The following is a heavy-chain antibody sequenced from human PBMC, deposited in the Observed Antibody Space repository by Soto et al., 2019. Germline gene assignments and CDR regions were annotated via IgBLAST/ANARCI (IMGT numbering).Heavy chain of an antibody. CDR2: IYSGGST. V-gene: IGHV3-66*01. J-gene: IGHJ4*02. Sequence: GGSLRLSCAASGFTVRNNYMTWVRQAPGKGLEWVSLIYSGGSTYYADSVKGRFTISRDNSKNTLYLQMNSMRAEDTAVYYCAGRPRGDFPYFDYWGQGTLVTVSS. CDR1: GFTVRNNY. CDR3: AGRPRGDFPYFDY. D-gene: IGHD2-21*02.